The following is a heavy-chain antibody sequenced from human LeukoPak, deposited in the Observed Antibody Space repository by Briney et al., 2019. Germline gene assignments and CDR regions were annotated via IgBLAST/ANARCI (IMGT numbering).Heavy chain of an antibody. V-gene: IGHV3-30*04. Sequence: GGSLRLSCAASGFTFSSYAMHWVRQAPGKGLEWVAVISYDGSNKYYADSVEGRFTISRDNSKNTLYLQMNSLRAEDTAVYYCARYSVRGVIRDYWGQGTLVTVSS. CDR1: GFTFSSYA. D-gene: IGHD3-10*01. CDR2: ISYDGSNK. J-gene: IGHJ4*02. CDR3: ARYSVRGVIRDY.